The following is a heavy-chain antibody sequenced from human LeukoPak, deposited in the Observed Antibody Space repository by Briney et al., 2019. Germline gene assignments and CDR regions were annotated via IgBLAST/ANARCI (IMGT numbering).Heavy chain of an antibody. Sequence: GGSLRLSCAASGFTFSSYSMNWVRQAPGKGLEWVSSISSSSSYIYYADSVKGRFTISRDNAKNSLYLQMNSLRAEDTAVYYCARDFGGDIRFLEWLLFPNAFDIWGQGTMVTVSS. J-gene: IGHJ3*02. CDR2: ISSSSSYI. D-gene: IGHD3-3*01. CDR3: ARDFGGDIRFLEWLLFPNAFDI. V-gene: IGHV3-21*01. CDR1: GFTFSSYS.